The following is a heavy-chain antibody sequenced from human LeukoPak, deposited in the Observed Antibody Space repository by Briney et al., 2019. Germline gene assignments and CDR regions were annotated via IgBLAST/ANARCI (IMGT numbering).Heavy chain of an antibody. V-gene: IGHV4-31*03. J-gene: IGHJ4*02. CDR3: ARGTTATTGFGYFDS. CDR2: IHFTGST. D-gene: IGHD4-17*01. Sequence: SETLSLTRTLSEDSPIRGTYYCNWIRQYPGKGLEWVGYIHFTGSTDYSPSLKSRGTISVDKSKNHFSLNVNSVTAADTAVYYCARGTTATTGFGYFDSWGQGALVTVSS. CDR1: EDSPIRGTYY.